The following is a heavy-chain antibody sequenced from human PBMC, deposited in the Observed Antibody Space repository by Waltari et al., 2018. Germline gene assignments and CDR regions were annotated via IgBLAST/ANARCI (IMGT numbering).Heavy chain of an antibody. CDR1: GKALTGYY. Sequence: QVQLVQSGAEVKKPGASVRLSCKASGKALTGYYIHWVRQAPGHGFEWMGLINPSGDRTSYAKKVEGRVTVTRDMSTTTVYMEVRSLRPEDTAVYYCARTPSGYGDYGWGQGTLVTVSS. V-gene: IGHV1-46*01. D-gene: IGHD4-17*01. CDR3: ARTPSGYGDYG. CDR2: INPSGDRT. J-gene: IGHJ4*02.